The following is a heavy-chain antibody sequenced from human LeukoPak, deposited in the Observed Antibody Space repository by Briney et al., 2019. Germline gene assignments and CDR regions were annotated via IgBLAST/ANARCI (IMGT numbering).Heavy chain of an antibody. D-gene: IGHD5-24*01. V-gene: IGHV1-69*05. J-gene: IGHJ4*02. CDR2: IIPIFGTA. Sequence: GASVKVSCKASGGTFSSYAISWVRQAPGQGLEWMGGIIPIFGTANYAQKFQGRVTITTDESTSTAYMELSSLRSEDTAVYYCAKGRDGYNPLDNWGQGPLVTVSS. CDR3: AKGRDGYNPLDN. CDR1: GGTFSSYA.